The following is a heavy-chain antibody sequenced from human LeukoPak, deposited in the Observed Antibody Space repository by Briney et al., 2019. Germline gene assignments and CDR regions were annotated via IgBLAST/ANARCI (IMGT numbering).Heavy chain of an antibody. V-gene: IGHV4-34*01. Sequence: PSETLSLTCVVSDWLHSGYFLSGLRQPPGKGLEWIGEVDHSGNINSNPSLKSRVTILVDTSKNQLSLNLNSVTAADTAVYYCARCYFPKYYDSRGYHFDFWGQGTLVTVSA. CDR2: VDHSGNI. D-gene: IGHD3-22*01. CDR1: DWLHSGYF. J-gene: IGHJ4*02. CDR3: ARCYFPKYYDSRGYHFDF.